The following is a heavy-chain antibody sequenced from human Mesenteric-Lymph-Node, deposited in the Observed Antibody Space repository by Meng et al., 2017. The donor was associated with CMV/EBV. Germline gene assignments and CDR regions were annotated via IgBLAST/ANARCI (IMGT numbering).Heavy chain of an antibody. CDR3: ARGTWAAAPSDY. Sequence: GSLRLSCAVYGGSFSGYYWSWIRQPPGKGLEWIGEINHSGSTNYNPSLKSRVTISVDTSKNHFSLKLSSVTAADTAVYYCARGTWAAAPSDYWGQGILVTVSS. J-gene: IGHJ4*02. CDR1: GGSFSGYY. V-gene: IGHV4-34*01. CDR2: INHSGST. D-gene: IGHD6-13*01.